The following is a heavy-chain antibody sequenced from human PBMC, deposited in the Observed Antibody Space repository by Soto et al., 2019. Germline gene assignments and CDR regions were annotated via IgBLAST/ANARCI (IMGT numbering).Heavy chain of an antibody. Sequence: QVQLVQPGAEVKKPGSSVKVSCKASGGTFSSYAISWVRQAPGQGLEWMGGIIPIFGTPNYAQKFQGRVTITADESTSTAYMELSSLRSEDTAVCYCARDRGVAVAGTWYFDLWGRGTLVTVSS. CDR3: ARDRGVAVAGTWYFDL. CDR2: IIPIFGTP. J-gene: IGHJ2*01. CDR1: GGTFSSYA. V-gene: IGHV1-69*01. D-gene: IGHD6-19*01.